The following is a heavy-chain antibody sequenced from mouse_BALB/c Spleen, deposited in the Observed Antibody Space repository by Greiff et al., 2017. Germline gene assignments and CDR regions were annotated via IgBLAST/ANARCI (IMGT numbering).Heavy chain of an antibody. Sequence: QVQLKESGPGLVAPSQSLSITCTVSGFSLTSYGVHWVRQPPGKGLEWLGVIWAGGSTNYNSALMSRLSISKDNSKSQVFLKMNSLQTDDTAMYYCARDRDYYRSERDTMDYWGQGTSVTVSS. D-gene: IGHD2-14*01. J-gene: IGHJ4*01. V-gene: IGHV2-9*02. CDR1: GFSLTSYG. CDR2: IWAGGST. CDR3: ARDRDYYRSERDTMDY.